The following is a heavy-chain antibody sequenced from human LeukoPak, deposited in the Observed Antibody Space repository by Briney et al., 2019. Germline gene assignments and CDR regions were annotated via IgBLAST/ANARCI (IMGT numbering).Heavy chain of an antibody. CDR3: ARDPFFVRYCSSTSCLPDAFDI. CDR1: GFTVSSNY. Sequence: GGSLRLSCAASGFTVSSNYMSWVRQAPGKGQEWVSVIYSGGSTCYADSVKGRFTISRDNSKNTLYLQMNSLRAEDTAVYYCARDPFFVRYCSSTSCLPDAFDIWGQGTMVTVSS. V-gene: IGHV3-66*02. D-gene: IGHD2-2*01. J-gene: IGHJ3*02. CDR2: IYSGGST.